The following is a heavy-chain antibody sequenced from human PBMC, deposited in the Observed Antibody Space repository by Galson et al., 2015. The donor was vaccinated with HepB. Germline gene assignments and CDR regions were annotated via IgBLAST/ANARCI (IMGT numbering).Heavy chain of an antibody. CDR3: AHGREWLFPGWFDP. Sequence: PPLVKPTQTLTLTCTFSGFSLSTSGVGVGWIRQPPGKALEWLALIYWDDDKRYSPSLKSRLTITKDTSKNQVVLTMTNMDPVDTATYYCAHGREWLFPGWFDPWGQGTLVTVSS. J-gene: IGHJ5*02. CDR2: IYWDDDK. CDR1: GFSLSTSGVG. D-gene: IGHD3-3*01. V-gene: IGHV2-5*02.